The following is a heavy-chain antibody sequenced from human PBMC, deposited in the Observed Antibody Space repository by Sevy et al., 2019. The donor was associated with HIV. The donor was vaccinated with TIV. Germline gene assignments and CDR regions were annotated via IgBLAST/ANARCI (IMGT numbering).Heavy chain of an antibody. V-gene: IGHV3-23*01. CDR2: ISGSGGST. CDR3: AKDGGHITTSHFDY. CDR1: GFTFSSYG. D-gene: IGHD1-20*01. Sequence: GGSLRLSCAASGFTFSSYGMSWVRQAPGKGLEWVSDISGSGGSTYYADSVKGRFTISRDNSKNRLNLQMNSRRAEDTAVYYCAKDGGHITTSHFDYWGQGTLVTVSS. J-gene: IGHJ4*02.